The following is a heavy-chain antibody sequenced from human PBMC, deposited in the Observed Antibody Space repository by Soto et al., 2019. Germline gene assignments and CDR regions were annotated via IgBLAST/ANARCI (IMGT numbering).Heavy chain of an antibody. V-gene: IGHV3-15*07. CDR2: IKSKTDGGTT. CDR1: GFTFSNAW. J-gene: IGHJ6*02. CDR3: TTPAASLLWFGYGMDV. Sequence: EVQLVESGGGLVKPGGSLRLSCAASGFTFSNAWMNWVSQAPGKGLEWVGRIKSKTDGGTTDYAAPVKGRFTISRGDSKNTLYLQMNSLKTEDTSVYYCTTPAASLLWFGYGMDVWGQGTTVTVSS. D-gene: IGHD3-10*01.